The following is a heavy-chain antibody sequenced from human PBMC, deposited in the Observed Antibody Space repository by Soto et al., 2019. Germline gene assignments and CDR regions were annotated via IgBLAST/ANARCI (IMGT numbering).Heavy chain of an antibody. CDR2: ISSGGSYI. D-gene: IGHD5-12*01. CDR1: EMTFRNYS. V-gene: IGHV3-21*06. Sequence: GGSLRLSCAASEMTFRNYSMNWVRQAPGKGLEWVSSISSGGSYIYYADSGKGRFTISRDNAKNSLFLQMTSLRAEDTAVYYCATSGVATGFDFWGQGTL. J-gene: IGHJ4*02. CDR3: ATSGVATGFDF.